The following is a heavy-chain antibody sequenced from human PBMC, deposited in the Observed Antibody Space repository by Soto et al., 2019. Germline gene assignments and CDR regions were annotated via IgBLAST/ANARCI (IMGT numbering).Heavy chain of an antibody. CDR3: ARDRWGDTGGLFDY. J-gene: IGHJ4*02. D-gene: IGHD5-18*01. CDR2: INPNSGGT. V-gene: IGHV1-2*04. CDR1: GYTFTGYY. Sequence: ASVKVSCKASGYTFTGYYMHWVRQAPRQGLEWMGWINPNSGGTNYAQKFQGWVTMTRDTSISTAYMELSRLRSDDTAVYYCARDRWGDTGGLFDYWGQGTLVTVSS.